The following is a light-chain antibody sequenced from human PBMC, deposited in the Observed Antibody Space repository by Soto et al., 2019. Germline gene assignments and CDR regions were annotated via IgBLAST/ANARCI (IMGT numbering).Light chain of an antibody. CDR1: QVISKY. J-gene: IGKJ4*01. CDR3: QYLNSFPLT. V-gene: IGKV1-9*01. CDR2: LAS. Sequence: IQLTQSPSSLSASVGDRVTITCRASQVISKYLAWYQQKPGTAPKLLIYLASTLQGGVPSRFSGSGSGTDFSLTISSLQTEDVATYYCQYLNSFPLTFGGGTKVEIK.